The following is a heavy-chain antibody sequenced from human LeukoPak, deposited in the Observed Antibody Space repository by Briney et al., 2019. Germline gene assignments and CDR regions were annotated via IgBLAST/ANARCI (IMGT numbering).Heavy chain of an antibody. D-gene: IGHD3-9*01. Sequence: ASVKVSCKASGYTFTGYYVHWVRQAPGQGLEWMGWINPNSGGTNYAQKFQGRVTMTRDTSTSTVYMELSSLRSEDTAVYYCAREDILTGYAFDYWGQGTLVTVSS. CDR2: INPNSGGT. J-gene: IGHJ4*02. CDR3: AREDILTGYAFDY. CDR1: GYTFTGYY. V-gene: IGHV1-2*02.